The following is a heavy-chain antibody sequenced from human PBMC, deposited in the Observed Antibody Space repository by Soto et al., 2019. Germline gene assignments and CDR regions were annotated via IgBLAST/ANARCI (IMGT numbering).Heavy chain of an antibody. Sequence: SETLSLTCTVSGGSISSYYWSWIRQPPGKGLEWIGYIYYSGSTNYNPSLKSRVTISVDTSKNQFSLKLSSVTAADTAVYYCARSPGSWALFDYWGQGTLVTVSS. CDR2: IYYSGST. CDR1: GGSISSYY. V-gene: IGHV4-59*01. CDR3: ARSPGSWALFDY. J-gene: IGHJ4*02. D-gene: IGHD3-16*01.